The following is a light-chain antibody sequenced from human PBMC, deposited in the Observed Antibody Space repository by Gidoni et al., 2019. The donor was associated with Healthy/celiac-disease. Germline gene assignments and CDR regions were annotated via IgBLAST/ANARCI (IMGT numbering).Light chain of an antibody. CDR2: DAS. V-gene: IGKV1-13*02. J-gene: IGKJ4*01. CDR1: QGISSA. CDR3: QQFNSYPLT. Sequence: ALQLTQSPSSLSASVGDRVTITCRASQGISSALAWYQQKPGKAPKLLIYDASILESGVPSRFSGSGSGTDFTLTISSLQPEDFATYYCQQFNSYPLTFXGXTKVEIK.